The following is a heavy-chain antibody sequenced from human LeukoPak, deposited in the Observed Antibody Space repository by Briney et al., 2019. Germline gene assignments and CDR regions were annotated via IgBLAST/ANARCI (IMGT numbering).Heavy chain of an antibody. J-gene: IGHJ5*02. CDR2: IRSKANSYAT. Sequence: GGSLRLSCAASGFTFSGSAMHWVRQASGEGLEWVGRIRSKANSYATAYAASVKGRFTISRDDSKNTAYLQMNSLKTEDTAVYYCTRHRLNWGSPYNWFDPWGQGTLVTVSS. V-gene: IGHV3-73*01. CDR1: GFTFSGSA. D-gene: IGHD7-27*01. CDR3: TRHRLNWGSPYNWFDP.